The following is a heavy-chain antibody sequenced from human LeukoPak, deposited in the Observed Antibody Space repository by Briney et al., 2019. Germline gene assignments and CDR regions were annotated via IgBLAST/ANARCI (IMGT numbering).Heavy chain of an antibody. CDR1: GYTFTGYY. Sequence: ASVKVSCKASGYTFTGYYMHWVRQAPGQGLEWMGWINPNSGGTNYAQKFQGRVTMTRDTSISTAYMELSRLRSDDTAVYYCARDLRFHDSSGYPPGYWGQGTLVTVSS. J-gene: IGHJ4*02. V-gene: IGHV1-2*02. D-gene: IGHD3-22*01. CDR3: ARDLRFHDSSGYPPGY. CDR2: INPNSGGT.